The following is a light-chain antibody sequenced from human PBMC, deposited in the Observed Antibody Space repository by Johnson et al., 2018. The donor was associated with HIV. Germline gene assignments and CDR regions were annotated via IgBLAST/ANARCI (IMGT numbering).Light chain of an antibody. CDR2: DNN. CDR3: GTWDTSLSADV. V-gene: IGLV1-51*01. J-gene: IGLJ1*01. Sequence: QSVLTQPPSVSAAPGQKVTISCSGSSSNIGNNYVSWYQQLPGTAPKLLISDNNKRTSGIPDRFSGSKSGTSTTLGITGLNPGGEADYYCGTWDTSLSADVFGTGTTVTVL. CDR1: SSNIGNNY.